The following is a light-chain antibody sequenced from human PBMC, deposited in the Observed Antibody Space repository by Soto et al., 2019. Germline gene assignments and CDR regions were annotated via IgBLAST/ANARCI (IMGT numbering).Light chain of an antibody. CDR1: SGDVGGYNY. V-gene: IGLV2-14*01. Sequence: QSVLTQPASVSGSPGQSITISCTGTSGDVGGYNYVCWYQQHPGKANKLIIYDVSNRPSGVSNRFSGSKSGNTASLTISGLQAEDEADYYCSSYTSSNTLFGTGTKVTVL. J-gene: IGLJ1*01. CDR2: DVS. CDR3: SSYTSSNTL.